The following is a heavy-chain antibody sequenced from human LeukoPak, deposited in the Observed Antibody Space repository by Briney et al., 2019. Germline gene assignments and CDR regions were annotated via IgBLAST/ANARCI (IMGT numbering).Heavy chain of an antibody. CDR2: ITGSDDST. CDR3: AKGPQLYSGYHPDY. J-gene: IGHJ4*02. D-gene: IGHD3-22*01. CDR1: GFTFSNNA. Sequence: GGSLRLSCAASGFTFSNNAMTWVRQAPGEGLEWFSTITGSDDSTYYADSVKGRFTISRDYSKNTVFLQLNNLRAEDTAMYYCAKGPQLYSGYHPDYWGQGTLVTVSS. V-gene: IGHV3-23*01.